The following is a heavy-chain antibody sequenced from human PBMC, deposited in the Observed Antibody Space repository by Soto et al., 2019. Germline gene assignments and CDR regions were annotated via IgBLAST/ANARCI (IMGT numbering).Heavy chain of an antibody. D-gene: IGHD3-9*01. Sequence: ASVKVSCKASGYTFTSYGISWVRQAPGQGLEWMGWISAYNGNTNYAQKLQGRVTMTTDTSTSTAYMELRSLRSDDTAVYYCASCYYDILTGYYTFDYWGQGTLVTVSS. CDR3: ASCYYDILTGYYTFDY. CDR1: GYTFTSYG. V-gene: IGHV1-18*01. J-gene: IGHJ4*02. CDR2: ISAYNGNT.